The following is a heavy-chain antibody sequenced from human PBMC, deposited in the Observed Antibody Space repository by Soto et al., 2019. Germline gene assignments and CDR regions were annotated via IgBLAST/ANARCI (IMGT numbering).Heavy chain of an antibody. CDR3: ARVSYDFWSGPLANYYYYYGMDV. Sequence: PGGSLRLSCAASGFTVSSNYMSWVRQAPGKGLEWVSVIYSGGSTYYADSVKGRFTISRDNSKNTLYLQMNSLRAEDTAVYYCARVSYDFWSGPLANYYYYYGMDVWGQGTTVTVSS. CDR2: IYSGGST. D-gene: IGHD3-3*01. V-gene: IGHV3-53*01. CDR1: GFTVSSNY. J-gene: IGHJ6*02.